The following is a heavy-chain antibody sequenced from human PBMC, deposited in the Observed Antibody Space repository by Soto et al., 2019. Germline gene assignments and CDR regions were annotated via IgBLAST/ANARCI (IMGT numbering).Heavy chain of an antibody. V-gene: IGHV3-23*01. CDR2: ISGSGGST. J-gene: IGHJ4*02. D-gene: IGHD2-21*01. CDR1: GFTFSSYA. Sequence: GGSLRLSCAASGFTFSSYAMSWVRQAPGKGLEWVSAISGSGGSTYYADSVKGRFTISRDNSKKTLYLQMNSLRAEDTAVYYCAKDPSIGDYFDYWGQGSLVTVSS. CDR3: AKDPSIGDYFDY.